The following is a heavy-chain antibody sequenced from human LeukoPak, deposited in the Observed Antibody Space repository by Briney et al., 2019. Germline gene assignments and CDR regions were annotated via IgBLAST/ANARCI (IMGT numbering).Heavy chain of an antibody. D-gene: IGHD3-10*01. Sequence: SETLSLTCTVSGGSISSSSYYWGWIRHPPGKGLEWIGSIYYSGSTYYNPSLKSRVTISVDTSKNQFSLKLSSVTAADTAVYYCARGTYYYGSGSRDWGQGTLVTVSS. V-gene: IGHV4-39*01. CDR2: IYYSGST. CDR1: GGSISSSSYY. J-gene: IGHJ4*02. CDR3: ARGTYYYGSGSRD.